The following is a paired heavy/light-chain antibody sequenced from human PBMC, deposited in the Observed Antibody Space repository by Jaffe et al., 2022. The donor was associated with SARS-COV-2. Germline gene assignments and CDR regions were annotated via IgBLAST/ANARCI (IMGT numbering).Heavy chain of an antibody. J-gene: IGHJ4*02. V-gene: IGHV3-23*01. CDR1: GLTLSTYV. Sequence: EVQLLESGGGLVQPGGSLRLSCAVSGLTLSTYVMSWVRQAPGKGLEWVSAIGGSGRSTYYADSVKGRFTISRDNSKNTVFLQMNSLSVEDTAVYYCAKAPPGSWSEYDYWGQGTLVTVSS. CDR2: IGGSGRST. D-gene: IGHD3-3*01. CDR3: AKAPPGSWSEYDY.
Light chain of an antibody. CDR1: QSVSSN. V-gene: IGKV3-15*01. J-gene: IGKJ2*01. Sequence: EIVMTQSPATLSVSPGERATLSCRASQSVSSNLAWYQQNPGQAPRLLISGASTRATGIPASFSGSGSGTEFTLTINSLQSEDFAVYYCQQYNTWPFTFGQGTKLEIK. CDR3: QQYNTWPFT. CDR2: GAS.